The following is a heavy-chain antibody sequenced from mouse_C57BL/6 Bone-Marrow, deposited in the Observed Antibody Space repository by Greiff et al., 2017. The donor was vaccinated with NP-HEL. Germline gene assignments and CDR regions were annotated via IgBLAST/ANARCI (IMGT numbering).Heavy chain of an antibody. V-gene: IGHV1-19*01. CDR1: GYTFTDYY. Sequence: VQLKESGPVLVKPGASVKMSCKASGYTFTDYYMNWVKQSHGKSLEWIGVINPYNGGTSYNPKFKGKATLTVDKSSSTAYMELNSLTSEDSADYYCARSVYYYAMDYWGQGTSVTVSS. J-gene: IGHJ4*01. CDR2: INPYNGGT. CDR3: ARSVYYYAMDY. D-gene: IGHD1-1*01.